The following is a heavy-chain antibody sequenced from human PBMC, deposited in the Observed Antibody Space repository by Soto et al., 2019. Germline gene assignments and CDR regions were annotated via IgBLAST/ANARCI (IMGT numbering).Heavy chain of an antibody. Sequence: QVQLVESGGGVVQPGRSLRLSCAASGFTFSSYAMHWVRQAPGKGLEWVAVISYDGSNKYYADSVKGRFTISRDNSKNTLYLQMNSLRAEDTAVYYCARAVSAMAYYYYGMEGWGQGTTVTVSS. CDR1: GFTFSSYA. V-gene: IGHV3-30-3*01. J-gene: IGHJ6*02. D-gene: IGHD5-18*01. CDR3: ARAVSAMAYYYYGMEG. CDR2: ISYDGSNK.